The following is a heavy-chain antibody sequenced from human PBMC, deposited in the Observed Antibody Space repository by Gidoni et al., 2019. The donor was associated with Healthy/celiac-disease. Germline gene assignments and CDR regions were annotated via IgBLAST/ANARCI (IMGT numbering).Heavy chain of an antibody. V-gene: IGHV1-69*01. D-gene: IGHD3-3*01. Sequence: QVQLVQSGAEVKKPGSSVKVSCKASGGTFSSYAISWVRQAPGQGLEWMGGIIPIFGTANYAQKFQGRVKMTADESTSTAYMELSSLRSEDTAVYYCARAREWLPKYYYYGMDVWGQGTTVTVSS. CDR3: ARAREWLPKYYYYGMDV. CDR2: IIPIFGTA. CDR1: GGTFSSYA. J-gene: IGHJ6*02.